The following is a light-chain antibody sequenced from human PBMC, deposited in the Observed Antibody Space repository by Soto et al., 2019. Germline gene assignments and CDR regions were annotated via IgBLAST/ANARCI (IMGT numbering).Light chain of an antibody. J-gene: IGKJ3*01. CDR2: GAS. CDR1: QSVSSNN. CDR3: QQYAASPTS. V-gene: IGKV3-20*01. Sequence: EIVLTQSPGTLSLSPGERATLSCRASQSVSSNNLAWYQQKPGQAPRLLIYGASRRATGIPDRFSGSGSGTDFTLTIDRLEPEDFAVYSCQQYAASPTSFGPGIKVDIK.